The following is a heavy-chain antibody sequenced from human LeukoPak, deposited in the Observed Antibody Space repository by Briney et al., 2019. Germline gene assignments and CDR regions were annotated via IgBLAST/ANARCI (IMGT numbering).Heavy chain of an antibody. D-gene: IGHD6-19*01. V-gene: IGHV4-34*01. Sequence: PSETLSLTCAVYGGSLSGYYWSWLRQPPGKGLEWIGEINHSGSTNYNPSLTSRVTISVDTSKNQFSLKLSSVTAADTAVYYCARGEVAVAGTDFDYWGQGTLVTVSS. CDR1: GGSLSGYY. J-gene: IGHJ4*02. CDR3: ARGEVAVAGTDFDY. CDR2: INHSGST.